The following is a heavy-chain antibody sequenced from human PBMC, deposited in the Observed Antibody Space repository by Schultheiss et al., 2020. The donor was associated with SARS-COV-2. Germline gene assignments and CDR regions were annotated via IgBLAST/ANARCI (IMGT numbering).Heavy chain of an antibody. D-gene: IGHD6-13*01. CDR3: ARDRSYRGLAAAGPFDY. CDR2: IKSKTDGGTT. CDR1: GFTFSNAW. Sequence: GGSLRLSCAASGFTFSNAWMNWVRQAPGKGLEWVGRIKSKTDGGTTDYAAPVKGRFTISRDDSKNTLYLQMNSLRAEDTAVYYCARDRSYRGLAAAGPFDYWGQGTLVTVSS. J-gene: IGHJ4*02. V-gene: IGHV3-15*07.